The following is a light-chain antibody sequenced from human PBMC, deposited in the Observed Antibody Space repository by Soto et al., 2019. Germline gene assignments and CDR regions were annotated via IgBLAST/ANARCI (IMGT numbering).Light chain of an antibody. CDR1: QSVGNS. CDR3: QQRKNWPLT. CDR2: DAS. V-gene: IGKV3-11*01. J-gene: IGKJ4*01. Sequence: EIVLTQSPDTLSLSPGERATLSCRASQSVGNSFAWYQQKAGQAPRLLIYDASKRATGIPARFSGSGSGTDFTLTISSLEPEDLAVYSCQQRKNWPLTFGGGTNIEIK.